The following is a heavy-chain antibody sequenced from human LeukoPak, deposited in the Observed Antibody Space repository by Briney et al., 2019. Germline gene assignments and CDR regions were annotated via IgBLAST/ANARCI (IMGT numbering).Heavy chain of an antibody. D-gene: IGHD2-15*01. CDR3: ARDLGLGYWDP. Sequence: GGSLRLSCAASGFTFDNYAMSWVRQAPGKGLEWVSTIRGSGCSTYYADSAKGRFTISRDNPKNTLYLQMNSLRAGDTAVEYCARDLGLGYWDPSGQGTLVTVSS. CDR1: GFTFDNYA. CDR2: IRGSGCST. J-gene: IGHJ5*02. V-gene: IGHV3-23*01.